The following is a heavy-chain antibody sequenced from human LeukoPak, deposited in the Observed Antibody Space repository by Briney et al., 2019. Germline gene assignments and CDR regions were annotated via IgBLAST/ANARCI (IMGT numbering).Heavy chain of an antibody. D-gene: IGHD2-15*01. CDR2: IIPIFGTA. CDR1: GGTFTSYA. J-gene: IGHJ4*02. Sequence: ASVKVSCKASGGTFTSYAISWVRQAPGQGLEWMGRIIPIFGTANYARKFQGRVTITTDESTSTAYMELSGLRSEDTAVYYCARGEGYCSGGSCLVDYWGQGTLVTVSS. V-gene: IGHV1-69*05. CDR3: ARGEGYCSGGSCLVDY.